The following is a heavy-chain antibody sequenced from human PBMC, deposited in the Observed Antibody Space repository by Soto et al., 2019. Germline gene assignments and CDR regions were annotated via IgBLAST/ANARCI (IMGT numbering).Heavy chain of an antibody. Sequence: ASVKVSCKAFGYIFTGYYMHWVRQAPGQGLEWMGWINPNSGGTNYAQKFQGWVTMTRDTSISTAYMELSRLRSDDTAVYYCARGGREDFWSGYVSYYYYGMDVWGQGTTVTVSS. D-gene: IGHD3-3*01. CDR3: ARGGREDFWSGYVSYYYYGMDV. J-gene: IGHJ6*02. V-gene: IGHV1-2*04. CDR1: GYIFTGYY. CDR2: INPNSGGT.